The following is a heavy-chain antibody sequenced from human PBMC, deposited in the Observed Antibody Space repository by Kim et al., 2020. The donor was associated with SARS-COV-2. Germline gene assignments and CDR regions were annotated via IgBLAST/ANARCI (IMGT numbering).Heavy chain of an antibody. Sequence: GGSLRLSCAASAFSFSVYGMHWVRQAPGKGLEWVAVIWNDGTTTSYADSVKGRFTISRDNSKNTLYLQMNSLRAEDTAVYYCATDRRGAPFDMWGQGTLVTVSS. CDR2: IWNDGTTT. CDR1: AFSFSVYG. V-gene: IGHV3-33*01. CDR3: ATDRRGAPFDM. J-gene: IGHJ3*02.